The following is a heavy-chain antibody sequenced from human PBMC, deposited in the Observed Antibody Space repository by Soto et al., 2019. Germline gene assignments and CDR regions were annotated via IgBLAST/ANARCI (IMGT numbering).Heavy chain of an antibody. Sequence: QVHLVQSGPEVKKPGASVKVSCRASGYTFSTYGFSWVRQAPGQGLEWMGWIGAYNDDTNYAQNFRGRITMTTDTSTTTSYMELRGLRSDDTAVYFCAIDWKGAEGFDPWGQGTLVIVSS. D-gene: IGHD1-1*01. CDR3: AIDWKGAEGFDP. V-gene: IGHV1-18*01. J-gene: IGHJ5*02. CDR2: IGAYNDDT. CDR1: GYTFSTYG.